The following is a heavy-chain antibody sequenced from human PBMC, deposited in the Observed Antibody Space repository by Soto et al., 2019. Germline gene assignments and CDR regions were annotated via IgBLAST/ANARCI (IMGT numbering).Heavy chain of an antibody. CDR2: INPSGGST. CDR1: GYTFTSYY. Sequence: ASVKVSCKASGYTFTSYYLHWVRQAPGQGLEWMGIINPSGGSTNFAQKFQGRVTMTRDTSSSTVYMELSSLRSEDTAVYYCARGSPYYDSSGPVFDSWGQGTLVTVSS. V-gene: IGHV1-46*03. J-gene: IGHJ4*02. CDR3: ARGSPYYDSSGPVFDS. D-gene: IGHD3-22*01.